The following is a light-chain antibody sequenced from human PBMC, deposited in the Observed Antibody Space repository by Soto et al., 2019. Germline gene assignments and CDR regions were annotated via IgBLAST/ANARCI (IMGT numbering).Light chain of an antibody. CDR3: QQRSNWPS. CDR1: QSVSNN. V-gene: IGKV3-11*01. Sequence: EIVMTQSPATLSVSPGERATLSCRASQSVSNNLAWYQQKPGQAPRLLIQDASNRATGVPARFSGSGSGTDFTLTISDLEPEDFAVYYCQQRSNWPSFGQGTRLEIK. J-gene: IGKJ5*01. CDR2: DAS.